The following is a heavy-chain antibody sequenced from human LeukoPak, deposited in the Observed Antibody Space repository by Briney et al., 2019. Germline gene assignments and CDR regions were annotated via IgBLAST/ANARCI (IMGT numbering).Heavy chain of an antibody. CDR1: GGSISSYY. Sequence: SETLSLTCTASGGSISSYYWSWIRQPAGKGLEWIGRIYTSGSTNYNPSLKSRVTMSVDTSKNQFSLKLSSVTAADTAVYYCARAARVYDYKIFGVVANWFDPWGQGTLVTVSS. J-gene: IGHJ5*02. D-gene: IGHD3-3*01. V-gene: IGHV4-4*07. CDR3: ARAARVYDYKIFGVVANWFDP. CDR2: IYTSGST.